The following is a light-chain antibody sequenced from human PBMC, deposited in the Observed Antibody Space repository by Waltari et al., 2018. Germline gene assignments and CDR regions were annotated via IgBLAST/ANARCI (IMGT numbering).Light chain of an antibody. CDR2: KDR. Sequence: SYELTQPSSVSVSPGQTARITCSGDVLAKRYTRWFQQKPGQAPVLVIYKDRERPSGIPVRFSGSSSVTTVTLTISGAQVEDEADYYCYSVDDNKRVFGGGTKLTVL. J-gene: IGLJ2*01. V-gene: IGLV3-27*01. CDR3: YSVDDNKRV. CDR1: VLAKRY.